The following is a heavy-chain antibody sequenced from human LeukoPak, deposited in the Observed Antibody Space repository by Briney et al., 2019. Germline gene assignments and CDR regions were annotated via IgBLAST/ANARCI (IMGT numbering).Heavy chain of an antibody. CDR2: INHRGST. CDR3: ARGRVDIADH. D-gene: IGHD5-12*01. Sequence: SETLSLTCAVDIGSFSDHYWTWIRQSPEKGREWIGEINHRGSTNYNASLKSRVTMSVDTSKNQFSLKLNSVTAADTAVYYCARGRVDIADHWGQGTPVTVSS. CDR1: IGSFSDHY. J-gene: IGHJ4*02. V-gene: IGHV4-34*01.